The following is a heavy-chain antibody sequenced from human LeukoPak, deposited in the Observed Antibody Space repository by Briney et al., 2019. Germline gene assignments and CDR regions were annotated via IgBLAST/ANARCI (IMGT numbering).Heavy chain of an antibody. J-gene: IGHJ1*01. Sequence: VASVKVSCKASGYTFTNYGISWVRQAPGQGLEWMGWSSPYNGKTNYAQKLQGRVTMTTDTSTSTAYMELRSLRSDDTAMYYCARGLLTFGGVIGGPQALDYFQHWGQGTLVTVSS. CDR1: GYTFTNYG. CDR3: ARGLLTFGGVIGGPQALDYFQH. V-gene: IGHV1-18*01. D-gene: IGHD3-16*02. CDR2: SSPYNGKT.